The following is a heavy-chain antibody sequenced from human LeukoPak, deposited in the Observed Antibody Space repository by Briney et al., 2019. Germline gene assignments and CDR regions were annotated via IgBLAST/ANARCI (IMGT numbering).Heavy chain of an antibody. Sequence: PGGSLRLSCAASGFTFSSYGMHWVRQAPGKGLEWVAAIWYDGSNKYYADSVKGRFTISRDNSKNTLYLQMNSLRAEDTAVYYCARDNLAVAGGRHYNWFDPWGQGTLITVSS. CDR1: GFTFSSYG. J-gene: IGHJ5*02. D-gene: IGHD6-19*01. V-gene: IGHV3-33*01. CDR2: IWYDGSNK. CDR3: ARDNLAVAGGRHYNWFDP.